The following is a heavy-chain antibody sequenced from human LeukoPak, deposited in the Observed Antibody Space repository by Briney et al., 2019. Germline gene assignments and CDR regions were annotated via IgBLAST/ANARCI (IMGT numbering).Heavy chain of an antibody. Sequence: PGGSLRLSCAVSGFTVSSNYMSWVRQAPGKGLEWVSVIYSGGSTYYADSVKGRFTVSRDNSKNTLFLQMNSLRAEDTAVYYCAKDGGLWVSAHWGDSWGRGTLVTVSS. J-gene: IGHJ4*02. CDR3: AKDGGLWVSAHWGDS. CDR1: GFTVSSNY. V-gene: IGHV3-53*01. CDR2: IYSGGST. D-gene: IGHD7-27*01.